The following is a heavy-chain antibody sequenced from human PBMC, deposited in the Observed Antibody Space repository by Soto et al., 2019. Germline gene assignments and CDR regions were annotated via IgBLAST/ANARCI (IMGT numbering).Heavy chain of an antibody. J-gene: IGHJ6*02. V-gene: IGHV3-23*01. CDR2: ISGSGGST. CDR3: AKVGGRDIVVVVAAHYGMDV. CDR1: GFTFSSYA. D-gene: IGHD2-15*01. Sequence: GGSLRLSCAASGFTFSSYAMSWVRQAPGKGLEWVSAISGSGGSTYYADSVKGRFTISRDNSKNTLYLQMNGLRAEDTAVYYCAKVGGRDIVVVVAAHYGMDVWGQGTTVTVSS.